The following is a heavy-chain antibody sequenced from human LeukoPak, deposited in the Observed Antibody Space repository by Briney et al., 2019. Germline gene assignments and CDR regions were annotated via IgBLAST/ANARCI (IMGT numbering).Heavy chain of an antibody. Sequence: GESLKTSCKGSGYSFTSYTSGGVRQMHGKGRGGMGIIYPRDSDTRYSPSFQGQVTISADKSISTAYLQWSSLKASDTAMYYCARVPGALLYYMDVWGKGTRVTISS. CDR2: IYPRDSDT. V-gene: IGHV5-51*01. J-gene: IGHJ6*03. D-gene: IGHD7-27*01. CDR3: ARVPGALLYYMDV. CDR1: GYSFTSYT.